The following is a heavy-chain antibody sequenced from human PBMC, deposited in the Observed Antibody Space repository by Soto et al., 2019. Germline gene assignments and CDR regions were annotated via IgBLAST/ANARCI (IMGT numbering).Heavy chain of an antibody. CDR2: INPDNGNT. D-gene: IGHD2-15*01. CDR3: ARGIATGQLDP. J-gene: IGHJ5*02. V-gene: IGHV1-3*01. CDR1: GYTFTRYT. Sequence: GASVKGSCKASGYTFTRYTMNWVRQALGQRLEWMGWINPDNGNTKSSQKFQDRVIITRDTSASTAYMDLSSLRSEDTAVYYCARGIATGQLDPWGQGTLVTV.